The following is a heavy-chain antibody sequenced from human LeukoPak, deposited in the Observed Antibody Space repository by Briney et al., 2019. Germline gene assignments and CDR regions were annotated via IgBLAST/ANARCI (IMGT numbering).Heavy chain of an antibody. D-gene: IGHD2-15*01. CDR1: GFTFSNAW. J-gene: IGHJ4*02. CDR2: IKSKTDGGTT. CDR3: TTSYVVVAALSFDY. V-gene: IGHV3-15*07. Sequence: GGSLRLSCAASGFTFSNAWMNWVRQAPGKGLEWVGRIKSKTDGGTTDYAAPVKGRFTISRDDSKNTLYLQMNSLKTEDTAVYYCTTSYVVVAALSFDYWGQGTLVTVSS.